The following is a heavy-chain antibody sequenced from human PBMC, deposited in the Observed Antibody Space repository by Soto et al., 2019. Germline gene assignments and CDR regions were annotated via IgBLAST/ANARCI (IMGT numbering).Heavy chain of an antibody. Sequence: EVQVLESGGGLVQPGGSLRLSCAASGFTFSSYAMNWVRQAPGKGLEWVSGISATGAKTYSADSVKGRFTTSRDNSKATVYLEMNNLRAEDTAVYYCTKSRSAMVYYFDFWGLGALVTVSS. CDR3: TKSRSAMVYYFDF. CDR1: GFTFSSYA. V-gene: IGHV3-23*01. D-gene: IGHD1-20*01. J-gene: IGHJ4*02. CDR2: ISATGAKT.